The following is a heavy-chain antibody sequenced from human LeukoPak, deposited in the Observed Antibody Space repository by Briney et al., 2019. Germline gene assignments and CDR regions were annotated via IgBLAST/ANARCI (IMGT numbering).Heavy chain of an antibody. V-gene: IGHV3-21*01. Sequence: PGGSLRLSCAVSGFAFQNHAMHWVRQAPGKGLEWVSSISSSSSYIYYADSVRGRFTISRDNAKNSLYLQMNSLRAEDTAVYYCAREAITEGGNDDAFDIWGQGTMVTVSS. CDR1: GFAFQNHA. J-gene: IGHJ3*02. D-gene: IGHD3-16*01. CDR2: ISSSSSYI. CDR3: AREAITEGGNDDAFDI.